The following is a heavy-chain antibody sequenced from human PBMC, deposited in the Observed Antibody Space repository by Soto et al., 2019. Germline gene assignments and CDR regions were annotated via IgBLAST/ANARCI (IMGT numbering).Heavy chain of an antibody. CDR2: LSVGGGST. V-gene: IGHV3-23*01. Sequence: VQLLESGGGLIQPGGSLRLSCAASGFTFSNYAMHWVRQAPGKGLEWVSGLSVGGGSTYYADSVKGRFTISRDNSKYTLYLQVNSLRVEDTAVYYCAKTNDRYYFDSWGQGTLVTVSS. CDR3: AKTNDRYYFDS. D-gene: IGHD3-22*01. CDR1: GFTFSNYA. J-gene: IGHJ4*02.